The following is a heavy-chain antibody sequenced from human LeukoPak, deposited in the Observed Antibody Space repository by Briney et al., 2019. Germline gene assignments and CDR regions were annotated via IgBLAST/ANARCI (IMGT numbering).Heavy chain of an antibody. D-gene: IGHD3-10*01. Sequence: PSETLSLTCTVSGGSISSYFWSWIRQPAGKGLEWIGRIYTSGTTNYNTTLKSRLTMSVDTSKNQFSLRLSSVTAADTAVYYCARVVSAYYYGSGSYFDYWGQGTLVTVSS. CDR2: IYTSGTT. CDR3: ARVVSAYYYGSGSYFDY. J-gene: IGHJ4*02. V-gene: IGHV4-4*07. CDR1: GGSISSYF.